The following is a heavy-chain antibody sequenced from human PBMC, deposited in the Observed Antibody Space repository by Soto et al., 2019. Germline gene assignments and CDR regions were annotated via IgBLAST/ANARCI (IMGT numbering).Heavy chain of an antibody. CDR3: ARMVVVAATDGYYYYGMDV. CDR2: ISAYNGNT. CDR1: GYTFTSYG. J-gene: IGHJ6*02. V-gene: IGHV1-18*01. Sequence: GASVKVSCKASGYTFTSYGISWVRQAPGQGLEWMGWISAYNGNTDYAQELQGRVTMTTDTSTTTAYMELRSLRSDDTAVYYCARMVVVAATDGYYYYGMDVWGQGTTVTVSS. D-gene: IGHD2-15*01.